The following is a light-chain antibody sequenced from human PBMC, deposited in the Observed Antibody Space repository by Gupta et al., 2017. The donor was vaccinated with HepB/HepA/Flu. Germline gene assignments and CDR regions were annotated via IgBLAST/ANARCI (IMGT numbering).Light chain of an antibody. CDR2: GAS. V-gene: IGKV3-20*01. CDR3: QQYGSSPLT. J-gene: IGKJ4*01. Sequence: ELVLTQSPGTLSLSPGESATLSCRASQSVSSNYLAWYQQKPGQAPRLLIYGASSRATGIPDRFSGSGSGTDFTLTIIRLEPEDFAVYYCQQYGSSPLTFGGGTKVEIK. CDR1: QSVSSNY.